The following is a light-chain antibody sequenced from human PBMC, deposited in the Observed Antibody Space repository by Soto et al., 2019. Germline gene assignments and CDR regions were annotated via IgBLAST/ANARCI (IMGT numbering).Light chain of an antibody. CDR1: QDISSS. J-gene: IGKJ2*01. Sequence: IQLTQSPSSLSASVGDRVTITCRASQDISSSLAWYQQKPGNAPKLLIYAASTLQRGVTSRFSGGGSGAHFTLTISSLQPEDSATYYCQQQGTFGQGTKVVIK. CDR3: QQQGT. CDR2: AAS. V-gene: IGKV1-9*01.